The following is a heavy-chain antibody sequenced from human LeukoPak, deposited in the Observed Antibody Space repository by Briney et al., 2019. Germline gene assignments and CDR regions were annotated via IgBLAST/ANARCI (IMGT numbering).Heavy chain of an antibody. CDR2: ISYDGSNK. J-gene: IGHJ4*02. CDR3: ARDLRSDSSKSGY. V-gene: IGHV3-30*04. Sequence: GGSLRLSCAASGFTFSSYAMHWVRQAPGKGLEWVAVISYDGSNKYYADSVKGRFTISRDNSKNTLYLQMNSLRAEDTAVYYCARDLRSDSSKSGYWGQGTLVTVSS. D-gene: IGHD6-13*01. CDR1: GFTFSSYA.